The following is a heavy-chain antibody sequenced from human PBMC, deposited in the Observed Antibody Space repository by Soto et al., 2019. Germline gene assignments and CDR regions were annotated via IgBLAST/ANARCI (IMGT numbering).Heavy chain of an antibody. CDR3: ARVVEVGATIYYFDY. J-gene: IGHJ4*02. V-gene: IGHV1-69*13. CDR2: IIPIFGTA. CDR1: GGTFSSYA. Sequence: SVKVSCKASGGTFSSYAISWVRQAPGQGLEWMGGIIPIFGTANYAQKFQGRVTVTADESTSTAYMELSSLRSEDTAVYYCARVVEVGATIYYFDYWGQGTLVTVSS. D-gene: IGHD1-26*01.